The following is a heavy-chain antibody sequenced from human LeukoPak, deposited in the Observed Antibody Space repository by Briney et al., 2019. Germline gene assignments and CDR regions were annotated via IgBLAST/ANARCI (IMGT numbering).Heavy chain of an antibody. Sequence: GGSLRLSCAASGFTFSDSLLHWVRQAPGKGLERVSGISGGGGSTYYADSVKGRFTISRDNSKNTLYLQMDSLRAEDTALYYCAKGSGINHYHWIDPWGQGTLVTVSS. CDR1: GFTFSDSL. CDR2: ISGGGGST. V-gene: IGHV3-23*01. D-gene: IGHD1-14*01. CDR3: AKGSGINHYHWIDP. J-gene: IGHJ5*02.